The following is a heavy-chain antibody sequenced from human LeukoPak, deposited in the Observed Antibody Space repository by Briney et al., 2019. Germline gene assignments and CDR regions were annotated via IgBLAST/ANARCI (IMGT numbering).Heavy chain of an antibody. D-gene: IGHD3-10*01. CDR3: VCGPGKFLFDY. Sequence: ASVKVSCKASGYTFTGYYMHWVRQAPGQGLEWVGWINPNSGGTNYAQKFQGRVTMTRDTSISPAYLGVNRLSSDDTAVYYCVCGPGKFLFDYCGQGTLVTVSS. J-gene: IGHJ4*02. V-gene: IGHV1-2*02. CDR2: INPNSGGT. CDR1: GYTFTGYY.